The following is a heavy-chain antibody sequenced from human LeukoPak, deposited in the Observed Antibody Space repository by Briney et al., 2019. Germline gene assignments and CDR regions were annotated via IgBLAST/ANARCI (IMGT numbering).Heavy chain of an antibody. CDR1: GGSISSYY. V-gene: IGHV4-34*01. D-gene: IGHD1-7*01. Sequence: SETLSLTCTVSGGSISSYYWSWIRQPPGKGLEWIGEINHSGSTNYNPSLKSRVTISVDTSKNQFSLKLSSVTAADTAVYYCASLWRNYGNYWGQGTLVTVSS. J-gene: IGHJ4*02. CDR3: ASLWRNYGNY. CDR2: INHSGST.